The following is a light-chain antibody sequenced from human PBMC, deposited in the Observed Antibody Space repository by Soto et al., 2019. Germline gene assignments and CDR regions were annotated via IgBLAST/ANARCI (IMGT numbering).Light chain of an antibody. CDR3: MQALQTPPYT. V-gene: IGKV2-28*01. CDR2: LGS. Sequence: DIVMTQSPLSLPVIPGEPASISCRSSQSLLHSNGYNYLDWYLQKPGQSPQLLIYLGSNRSSGVPDRFSGSGSGTDLTLKISRVEAEDVGVYYCMQALQTPPYTFGQGTKLEIK. J-gene: IGKJ2*01. CDR1: QSLLHSNGYNY.